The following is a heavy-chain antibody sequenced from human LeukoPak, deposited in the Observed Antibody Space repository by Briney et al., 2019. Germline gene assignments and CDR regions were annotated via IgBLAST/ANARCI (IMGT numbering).Heavy chain of an antibody. Sequence: GGSLRLSCAASGFTFSSYAMHWVRQAPGKGLEYVSAISSNGGSTYYANSVKGRFTISRDNSKNTLYLQMGSLRAEDMAVYYCARDIAVGGTWSYYFDSWGQGILVTVSS. CDR1: GFTFSSYA. D-gene: IGHD6-19*01. CDR2: ISSNGGST. J-gene: IGHJ4*02. V-gene: IGHV3-64*01. CDR3: ARDIAVGGTWSYYFDS.